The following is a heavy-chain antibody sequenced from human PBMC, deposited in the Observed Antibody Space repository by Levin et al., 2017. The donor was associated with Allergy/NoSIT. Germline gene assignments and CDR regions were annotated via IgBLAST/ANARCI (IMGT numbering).Heavy chain of an antibody. Sequence: GESLKISCAASGFTFSSYSMNWVRQAPGKGLEWVSSISSSSSYIYYADSVKGRFTISRDNAKNSLYLQMNSLRAEDTAVYYCARDEIFGVVDYWGQGTLVTVSS. J-gene: IGHJ4*02. CDR1: GFTFSSYS. V-gene: IGHV3-21*01. D-gene: IGHD3-10*01. CDR2: ISSSSSYI. CDR3: ARDEIFGVVDY.